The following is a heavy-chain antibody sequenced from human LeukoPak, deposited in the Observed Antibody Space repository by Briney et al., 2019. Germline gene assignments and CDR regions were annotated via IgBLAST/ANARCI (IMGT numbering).Heavy chain of an antibody. J-gene: IGHJ4*02. Sequence: SETLSLTCAVYGGSFSGYYWSWIRQPPGKGLEWIGEINHSGSTNYNPSLKSRVTISVDTSKNQFSLKLNSVTAADTAVYYCARGSGSYYYFDYWGQGTLVTASS. CDR2: INHSGST. CDR1: GGSFSGYY. D-gene: IGHD1-26*01. CDR3: ARGSGSYYYFDY. V-gene: IGHV4-34*01.